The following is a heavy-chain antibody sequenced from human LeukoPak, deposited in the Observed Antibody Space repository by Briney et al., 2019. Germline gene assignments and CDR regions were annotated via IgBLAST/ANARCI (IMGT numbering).Heavy chain of an antibody. J-gene: IGHJ4*02. V-gene: IGHV3-9*01. Sequence: SLRLSCAASGFTFDDYAMHCVRQAPGKGLEWVSDMSWNSGSIGYADSVKGRFTISRDNAKNSLYLQMNSLRAEDTALYYCAKDRADDFWSGFFDYWGQGTLVTVSS. CDR3: AKDRADDFWSGFFDY. CDR2: MSWNSGSI. CDR1: GFTFDDYA. D-gene: IGHD3-3*01.